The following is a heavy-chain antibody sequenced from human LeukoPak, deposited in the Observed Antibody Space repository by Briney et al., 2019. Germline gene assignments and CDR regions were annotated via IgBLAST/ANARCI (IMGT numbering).Heavy chain of an antibody. Sequence: GGSLRLSCAASGFTFSSYAMHWVRQAPGKGLEYVSAISSNGGSTYYANSVKGRFTISRDNSKNTLYLQMGSLRAEDMAVYYCAREGSVYGSGRNDYSGQGTLVTVSS. D-gene: IGHD3-10*01. CDR3: AREGSVYGSGRNDY. V-gene: IGHV3-64*01. J-gene: IGHJ4*02. CDR1: GFTFSSYA. CDR2: ISSNGGST.